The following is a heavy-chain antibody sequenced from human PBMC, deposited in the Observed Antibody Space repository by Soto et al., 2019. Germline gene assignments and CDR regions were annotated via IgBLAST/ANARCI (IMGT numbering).Heavy chain of an antibody. Sequence: EVQLLESGGGLVQPGGSLRLSCAASGFTFSSYAMSWVRQAPGKGLEWVSAISGSGGSTYYADSVKGRFTISRDNSKNTLYLQMNSLRAEDTAVYYCARVSTNTLLRFSYYFDYWGQGTLVTVSS. V-gene: IGHV3-23*01. CDR1: GFTFSSYA. J-gene: IGHJ4*02. CDR3: ARVSTNTLLRFSYYFDY. CDR2: ISGSGGST. D-gene: IGHD3-3*01.